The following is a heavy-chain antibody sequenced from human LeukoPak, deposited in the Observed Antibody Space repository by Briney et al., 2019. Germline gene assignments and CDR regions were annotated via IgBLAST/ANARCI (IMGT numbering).Heavy chain of an antibody. CDR2: ISSSSSYI. V-gene: IGHV3-21*01. D-gene: IGHD3-3*01. Sequence: GGSLRLSCAASGFTFSSYGMNWVRQAPGKGLEWVSSISSSSSYIYYADSVQGRFTISRDNAKNSLYLQMNSLRAEDTAVYYCARDTTIFGVKFFDYWGRGTLVTVSS. J-gene: IGHJ4*02. CDR1: GFTFSSYG. CDR3: ARDTTIFGVKFFDY.